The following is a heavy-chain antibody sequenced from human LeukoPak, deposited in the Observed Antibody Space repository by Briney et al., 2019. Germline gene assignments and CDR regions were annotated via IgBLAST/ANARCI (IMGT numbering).Heavy chain of an antibody. CDR2: IYSSGST. Sequence: KPSETLSLTCSVSDDSISSSYWSWIRQPAGKGLEWIGRIYSSGSTDYNPSLKSRATMSVDTSKNEFSLRLSSVTAADTAVYYCARGFGSRTKEAFDIWGQGTMVTVSS. CDR1: DDSISSSY. D-gene: IGHD3-10*01. J-gene: IGHJ3*02. V-gene: IGHV4-4*07. CDR3: ARGFGSRTKEAFDI.